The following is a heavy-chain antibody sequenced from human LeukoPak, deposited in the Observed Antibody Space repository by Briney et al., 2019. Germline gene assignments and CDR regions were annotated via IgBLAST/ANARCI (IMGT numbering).Heavy chain of an antibody. CDR1: GYTFTGYY. V-gene: IGHV1-2*02. J-gene: IGHJ4*02. CDR2: INPNSGGT. CDR3: ARGYSPSVRTTGNDY. D-gene: IGHD1-1*01. Sequence: GASVKVSCKASGYTFTGYYMHWVRQAPGQGLEWMGWINPNSGGTNYAQKFQGRVAMTRDTSINTAYLDLYSLRSEDTAVYYCARGYSPSVRTTGNDYWGQGTLVTVSS.